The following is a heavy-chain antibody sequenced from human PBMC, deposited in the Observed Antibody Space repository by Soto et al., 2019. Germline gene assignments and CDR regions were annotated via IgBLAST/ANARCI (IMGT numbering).Heavy chain of an antibody. CDR2: ISAYNGNT. CDR1: GYTFTSYG. D-gene: IGHD3-22*01. V-gene: IGHV1-18*01. J-gene: IGHJ5*02. Sequence: GASVKVSCKASGYTFTSYGISWVRQAPGQGLEWMGWISAYNGNTSYAQKLQGRVTMTTDTSTSTAYMELRSLRSDDTAVYYCARDRGNYYDSSGLGWFDPWGQGTLVTVS. CDR3: ARDRGNYYDSSGLGWFDP.